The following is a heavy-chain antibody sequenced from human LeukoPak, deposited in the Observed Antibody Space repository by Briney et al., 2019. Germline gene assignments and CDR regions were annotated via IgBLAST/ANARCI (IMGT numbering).Heavy chain of an antibody. CDR1: GFTFSSYS. J-gene: IGHJ3*02. D-gene: IGHD2-15*01. CDR2: IYSSGST. CDR3: ARVGCSGGNCPDAFDT. V-gene: IGHV3-53*01. Sequence: GGSLRLSCAASGFTFSSYSMNWVRQAPGKGLEWVSVIYSSGSTYYADSVEGRFTISRAKYKNTLYLQMNSLRAEDTAVYYCARVGCSGGNCPDAFDTWGQGTVVTVSS.